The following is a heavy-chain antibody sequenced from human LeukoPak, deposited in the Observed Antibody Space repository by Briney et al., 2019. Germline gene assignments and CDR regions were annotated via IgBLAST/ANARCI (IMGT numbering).Heavy chain of an antibody. Sequence: SETLSLTCTVSGGSISSYYWGWIRQPPGKGLEWIGYIYYSGSTNYNPSLKSRVTISVDTSKNQFSLKLSSVTAADTAVYYCARDQRVEDYVWGSYRYTFDIWGQGTMVTVSS. CDR3: ARDQRVEDYVWGSYRYTFDI. D-gene: IGHD3-16*02. V-gene: IGHV4-59*01. CDR1: GGSISSYY. J-gene: IGHJ3*02. CDR2: IYYSGST.